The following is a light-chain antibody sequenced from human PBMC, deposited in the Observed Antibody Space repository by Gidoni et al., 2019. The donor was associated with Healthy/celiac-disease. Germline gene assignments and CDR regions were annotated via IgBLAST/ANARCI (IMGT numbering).Light chain of an antibody. CDR2: DAS. V-gene: IGKV3-11*01. J-gene: IGKJ1*01. CDR1: QSVSSY. Sequence: EIVLTQSPATLSLSPGERATLSCRASQSVSSYLAWYHQKPGQAPRLLMYDASNRATGIPARLSGSGCGTDVIPTISSREPEDDAVYYCQQRSNWYPWTFGQGTKVEIK. CDR3: QQRSNWYPWT.